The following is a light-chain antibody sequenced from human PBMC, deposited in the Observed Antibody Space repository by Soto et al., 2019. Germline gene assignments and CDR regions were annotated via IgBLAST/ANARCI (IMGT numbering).Light chain of an antibody. Sequence: EIVLTQSPGTLSLSPGERATISCRASQSVISNYLAWYQQKPGQAPRLLIYDSSSWAAGIPDRFSGSGSGTDFTLTISRLAPEEFEVYYCQQYGSTPCTFGQGTNLEIK. CDR2: DSS. J-gene: IGKJ2*02. V-gene: IGKV3-20*01. CDR3: QQYGSTPCT. CDR1: QSVISNY.